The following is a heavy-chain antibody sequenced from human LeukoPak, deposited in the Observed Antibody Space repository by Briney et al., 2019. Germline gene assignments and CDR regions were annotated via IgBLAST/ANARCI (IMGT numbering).Heavy chain of an antibody. V-gene: IGHV4-4*02. CDR1: GGSISSSNW. CDR3: ARSPGEGYYYYYYMDV. Sequence: PSGTLSLTCAVSGGSISSSNWWSWVRQPPGKGLEWIGSIYYSGSTYYNPSLKSRVTISVDTSKNQFSLKLSSVTAADTAVYYCARSPGEGYYYYYYMDVWGKGTTVTVSS. CDR2: IYYSGST. D-gene: IGHD7-27*01. J-gene: IGHJ6*03.